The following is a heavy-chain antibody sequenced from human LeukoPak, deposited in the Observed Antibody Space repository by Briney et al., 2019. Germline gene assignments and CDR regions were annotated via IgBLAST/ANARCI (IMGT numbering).Heavy chain of an antibody. Sequence: SETLSLTCAVYGWSFNDYYWNWIRQPPGKGLEWIGEINARGDTNYNPSLKSRVTISVDTSKKQFSLRLTSMIAADTALYYCARGQVPAARGYNWFDPWGQGTLATVSS. D-gene: IGHD2-2*01. CDR2: INARGDT. J-gene: IGHJ5*02. V-gene: IGHV4-34*01. CDR1: GWSFNDYY. CDR3: ARGQVPAARGYNWFDP.